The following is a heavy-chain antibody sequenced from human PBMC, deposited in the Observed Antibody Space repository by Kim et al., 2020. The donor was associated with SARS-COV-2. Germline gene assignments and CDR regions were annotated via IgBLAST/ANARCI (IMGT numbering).Heavy chain of an antibody. Sequence: RFTISRDNSKNSLYLQMNSLRTEDTALYYCAKDATRGYSYGDSGGWFDPWGQGTLVTVSS. V-gene: IGHV3-43*01. J-gene: IGHJ5*02. D-gene: IGHD5-18*01. CDR3: AKDATRGYSYGDSGGWFDP.